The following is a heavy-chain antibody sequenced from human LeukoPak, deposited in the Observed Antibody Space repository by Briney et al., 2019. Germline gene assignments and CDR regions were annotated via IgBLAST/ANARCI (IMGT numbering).Heavy chain of an antibody. J-gene: IGHJ4*02. D-gene: IGHD2-21*02. CDR2: INHSGST. V-gene: IGHV4-34*01. CDR3: ARGVRLSVVVTGGRGVYFDY. CDR1: GGSFSGYY. Sequence: SETLSLTCAVYGGSFSGYYWSWIRQPPGKGLEWIGEINHSGSTNYNPSLKSRVTISVDTSKNQFSLKLSSVTAADTAVYYCARGVRLSVVVTGGRGVYFDYWGQGTLVTVSS.